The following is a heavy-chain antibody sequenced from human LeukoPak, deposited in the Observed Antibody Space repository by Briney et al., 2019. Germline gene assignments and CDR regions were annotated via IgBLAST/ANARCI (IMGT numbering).Heavy chain of an antibody. J-gene: IGHJ3*02. CDR3: ARSDYCSGTSCYVGASDI. Sequence: PGGSLRLSCAASGFTFSNYSMDWVRQAPGKGLEWVSAIGSSSNYILYADSVKGRFTISRDNAKNSLFLQMNSLRAEDTAVYYCARSDYCSGTSCYVGASDIWGQGTMVTVSS. CDR1: GFTFSNYS. D-gene: IGHD2-2*01. V-gene: IGHV3-21*01. CDR2: IGSSSNYI.